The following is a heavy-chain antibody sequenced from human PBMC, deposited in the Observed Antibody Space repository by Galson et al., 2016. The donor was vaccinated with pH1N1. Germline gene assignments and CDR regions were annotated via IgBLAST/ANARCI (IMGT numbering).Heavy chain of an antibody. Sequence: SVKVSCKAYDYTFTSYAITWVRQAPGQGLEWMGSISGYNGNANYAQNVQGRVTLTTDTSTRTAYMELRSLTSDDTAVYFCARDPRGYSYGYGRTWFDSWGQGALVTVSS. V-gene: IGHV1-18*01. CDR3: ARDPRGYSYGYGRTWFDS. D-gene: IGHD5-18*01. CDR1: DYTFTSYA. CDR2: ISGYNGNA. J-gene: IGHJ5*01.